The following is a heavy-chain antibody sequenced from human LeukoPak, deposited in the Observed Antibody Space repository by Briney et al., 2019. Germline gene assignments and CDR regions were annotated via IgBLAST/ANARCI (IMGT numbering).Heavy chain of an antibody. CDR1: GFSVSSYY. J-gene: IGHJ3*01. CDR2: LHSDGAA. V-gene: IGHV3-66*01. CDR3: ANGDAFDV. Sequence: GGSLRLSCAASGFSVSSYYMNWVRQAPGKGLQWVSILHSDGAAYYADSVKGRFTISRDNSKNTLYLQMNSLSAEDTAVYYCANGDAFDVWGQGTMVTVSS.